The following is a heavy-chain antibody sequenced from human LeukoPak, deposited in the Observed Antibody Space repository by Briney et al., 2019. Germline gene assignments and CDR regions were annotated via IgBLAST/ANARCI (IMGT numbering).Heavy chain of an antibody. CDR2: IRYDGSNT. CDR3: ASDGRRSGSYSNYLDH. V-gene: IGHV3-30*02. J-gene: IGHJ4*02. D-gene: IGHD3-10*01. CDR1: GFTFSTSG. Sequence: PGGSLRLSCAASGFTFSTSGMHWVRQAPGKGLEGVAFIRYDGSNTYYADSVKGRFTISRDNSKNTVFLQMNSLRGEDAALYYCASDGRRSGSYSNYLDHWGQGTLVTVSS.